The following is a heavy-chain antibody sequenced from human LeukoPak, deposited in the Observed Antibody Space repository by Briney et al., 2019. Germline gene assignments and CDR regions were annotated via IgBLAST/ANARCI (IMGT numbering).Heavy chain of an antibody. CDR1: GFTFSSYS. V-gene: IGHV3-30*03. Sequence: GGSLRLSCAASGFTFSSYSMNWVRQAPGKGLEWVALISFDGNNKFYAHSVKGRFTISRDYSKNTLYLQMNSLRAEDTAVYYCARDPSSRVTGDFWGQGTLVTVSS. CDR3: ARDPSSRVTGDF. CDR2: ISFDGNNK. D-gene: IGHD3-10*01. J-gene: IGHJ4*02.